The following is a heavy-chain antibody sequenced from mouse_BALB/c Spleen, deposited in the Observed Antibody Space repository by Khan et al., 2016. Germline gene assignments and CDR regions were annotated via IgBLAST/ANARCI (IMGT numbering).Heavy chain of an antibody. CDR1: GFTFSSYA. V-gene: IGHV5-6-5*01. Sequence: EVELVESGGGLVKPGGSLKLSCAASGFTFSSYAMSWFRQTPEKRLEWVASISSGGSTFYPDILKDRFTISRDNARNILYLQMSSLRSEDTAMYYCASKGYYFDYWGQGTTLTVSS. CDR3: ASKGYYFDY. J-gene: IGHJ2*01. D-gene: IGHD3-3*01. CDR2: ISSGGST.